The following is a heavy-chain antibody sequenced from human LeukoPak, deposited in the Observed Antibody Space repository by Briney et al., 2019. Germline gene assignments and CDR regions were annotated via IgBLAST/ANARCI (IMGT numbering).Heavy chain of an antibody. D-gene: IGHD1-7*01. CDR3: ARGRYNWNYVPYYYYGMDV. CDR2: INHSGST. Sequence: KASETLSLTCAVYGVSFSGYYWSWIRQPPGKGLEWIGEINHSGSTNYNPSLKSRVTISVDTSKNQFSLKVSSVAAPDTAVYYCARGRYNWNYVPYYYYGMDVWGQGTTVTVSS. V-gene: IGHV4-34*01. CDR1: GVSFSGYY. J-gene: IGHJ6*02.